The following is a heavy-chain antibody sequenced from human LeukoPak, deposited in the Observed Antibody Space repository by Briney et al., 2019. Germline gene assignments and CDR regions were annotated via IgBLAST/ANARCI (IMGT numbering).Heavy chain of an antibody. Sequence: GGSLRLSCAASGFTFSSYEMNWVRQAPGKGLEWVSYISSSGTPIHYADSVKGRFTIFRDNAKNSLFLQMNSLRAEDTAVYYCAREKTACGGDCYDSWGQGTLVTVSS. J-gene: IGHJ4*02. CDR2: ISSSGTPI. D-gene: IGHD2-21*01. V-gene: IGHV3-48*03. CDR1: GFTFSSYE. CDR3: AREKTACGGDCYDS.